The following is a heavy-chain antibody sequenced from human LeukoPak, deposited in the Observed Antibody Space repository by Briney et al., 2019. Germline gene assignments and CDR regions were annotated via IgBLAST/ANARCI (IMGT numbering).Heavy chain of an antibody. CDR2: ISGSGGAT. CDR3: AKMFGGLISAFDI. Sequence: GGSLRLSCAASGFSFSSFAMSWVRQAPGKGLEWVSLISGSGGATAYADSVKGRFTISRDNSKNTLYLQMNGLRAEDTAVYYCAKMFGGLISAFDIWGQGTMVTVSS. D-gene: IGHD3-16*01. CDR1: GFSFSSFA. J-gene: IGHJ3*02. V-gene: IGHV3-23*01.